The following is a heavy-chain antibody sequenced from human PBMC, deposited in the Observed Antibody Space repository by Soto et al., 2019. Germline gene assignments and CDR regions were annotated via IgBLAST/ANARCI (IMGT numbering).Heavy chain of an antibody. D-gene: IGHD6-13*01. CDR3: ARHRITSRWAGMDV. CDR2: IYPADSET. V-gene: IGHV5-51*01. Sequence: GESLKISCKASGYTFTNYRIGWVRQMPGKGLEWMGLIYPADSETTYSPSFQGQVSMSADRSIRSAFLQWSSLKASDTAIYYCARHRITSRWAGMDVWGQGTTVTVSS. CDR1: GYTFTNYR. J-gene: IGHJ6*02.